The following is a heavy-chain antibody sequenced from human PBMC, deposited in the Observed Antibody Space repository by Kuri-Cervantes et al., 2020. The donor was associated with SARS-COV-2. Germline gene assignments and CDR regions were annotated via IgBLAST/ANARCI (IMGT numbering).Heavy chain of an antibody. J-gene: IGHJ6*03. D-gene: IGHD2-2*02. CDR2: ISWDGGST. CDR3: AKGHCSSTSCYSYYYYMDV. Sequence: GESLKISCAASGFTFDDYAMHWVRQAPGKGLEWVSLISWDGGSTYYADSVKGRFTISRDNSKNSLYLQMNSLRAEDTALYYCAKGHCSSTSCYSYYYYMDVWGKETTVTVSS. V-gene: IGHV3-43D*03. CDR1: GFTFDDYA.